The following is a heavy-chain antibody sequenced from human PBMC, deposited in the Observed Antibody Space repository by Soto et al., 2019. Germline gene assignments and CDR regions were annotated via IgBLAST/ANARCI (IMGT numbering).Heavy chain of an antibody. CDR3: ARGLTMGQLPSHFDH. CDR2: VHSSGIT. Sequence: TSETLSLTCTVSGCSVSNDNCYWSWIRQPPGKGLEWIGYVHSSGITNYNPSLKRRVTISVDTSRNQFSLRLSSVTAADTAVYYCARGLTMGQLPSHFDHWGQGTLVTVYS. CDR1: GCSVSNDNCY. J-gene: IGHJ5*02. V-gene: IGHV4-61*01. D-gene: IGHD3-16*01.